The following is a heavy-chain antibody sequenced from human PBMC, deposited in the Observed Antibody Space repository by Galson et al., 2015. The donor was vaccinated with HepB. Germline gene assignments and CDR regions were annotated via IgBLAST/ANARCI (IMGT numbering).Heavy chain of an antibody. CDR2: ISSSSTYM. CDR1: GFTFNSYT. D-gene: IGHD3-16*01. V-gene: IGHV3-21*01. J-gene: IGHJ6*02. Sequence: SLRLSCAASGFTFNSYTMTWVRQAPGKGLEWVSSISSSSTYMYYADSVKGRFTISRDNAKKSLNLQMNSLRAEDTAVYYCARDAYHDYAPEPPGLDIWGQGTTVTVSS. CDR3: ARDAYHDYAPEPPGLDI.